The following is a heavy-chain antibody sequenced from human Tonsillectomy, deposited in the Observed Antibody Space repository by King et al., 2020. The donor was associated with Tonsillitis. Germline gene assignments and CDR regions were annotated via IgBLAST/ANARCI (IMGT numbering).Heavy chain of an antibody. V-gene: IGHV3-23*03. J-gene: IGHJ6*02. CDR3: AKGLAYCAGGCSFAMDV. D-gene: IGHD2-21*02. Sequence: VQLVESGGGLVQPGGSLRLSCAAPGFTFSSYDMSWVRQAPGKGLECVSVIYSGGSSTYYADSVKGRFTISRDNSKNTLYLQMNSLRADDTAVYYCAKGLAYCAGGCSFAMDVWGQGTTVTVSS. CDR2: IYSGGSST. CDR1: GFTFSSYD.